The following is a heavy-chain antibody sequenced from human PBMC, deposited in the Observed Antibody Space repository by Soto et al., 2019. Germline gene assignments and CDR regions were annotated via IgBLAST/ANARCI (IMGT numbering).Heavy chain of an antibody. CDR3: AKALLGPGRAHSMDV. CDR1: GFTFSSYG. V-gene: IGHV3-30*18. CDR2: ISYDGSNK. D-gene: IGHD7-27*01. J-gene: IGHJ6*02. Sequence: QVQLVESGGGVVQPGRSLRLSCAASGFTFSSYGMHWVRQAPGKGLEWVAVISYDGSNKYYADSVKGRFTISRDNSKNTLYLQMNSLRAEDTAGYHCAKALLGPGRAHSMDVWGQATTFTLSS.